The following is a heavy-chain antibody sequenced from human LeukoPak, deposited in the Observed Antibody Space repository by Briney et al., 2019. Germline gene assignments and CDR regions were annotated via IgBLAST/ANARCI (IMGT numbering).Heavy chain of an antibody. D-gene: IGHD2-2*01. CDR1: GFTFSKAW. CDR2: IKSKTDGGTT. V-gene: IGHV3-15*01. CDR3: TIVGYCAGTSCSVHYL. J-gene: IGHJ4*02. Sequence: QTGGSLRLSCAASGFTFSKAWMSWVRQAPGKGLQWVGRIKSKTDGGTTDYAAPVKGRFTISRDDSKNMMYLQMNSLNTEDTAIYYCTIVGYCAGTSCSVHYLWGQGTLVTVSS.